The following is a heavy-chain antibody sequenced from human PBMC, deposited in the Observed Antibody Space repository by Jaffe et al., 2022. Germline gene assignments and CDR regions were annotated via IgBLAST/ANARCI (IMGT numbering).Heavy chain of an antibody. Sequence: QVQLQESGPGLVKPSETLSLTCAVSGYSISSGYYWGWIRQPPGKGLEWIGSIYHSGSTYYNPSLKSRVTISVDTSKNQFSLKLSSVTAADTAVYYCALTTGYYLYYFDYWGQGTLVTVSS. CDR2: IYHSGST. CDR1: GYSISSGYY. CDR3: ALTTGYYLYYFDY. V-gene: IGHV4-38-2*01. D-gene: IGHD3-9*01. J-gene: IGHJ4*02.